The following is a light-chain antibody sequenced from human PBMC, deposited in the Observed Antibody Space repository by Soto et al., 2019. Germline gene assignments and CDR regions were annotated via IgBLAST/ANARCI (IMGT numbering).Light chain of an antibody. V-gene: IGLV3-1*01. J-gene: IGLJ2*01. CDR2: QDS. Sequence: SYELTQPPSVSVSPGQTASITCSGDKWGDKYACWYQQKPGQSPVLVIYQDSKRPSGIPERFSGSNSGNTATLTISGTQAMDEADYYCQAWDSSTGVFGGGTKVTVL. CDR1: KWGDKY. CDR3: QAWDSSTGV.